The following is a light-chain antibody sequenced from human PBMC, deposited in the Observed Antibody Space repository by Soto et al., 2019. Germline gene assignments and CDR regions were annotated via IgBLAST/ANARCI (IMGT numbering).Light chain of an antibody. CDR3: TAYAGSTRVV. J-gene: IGLJ2*01. CDR1: SSDIGGNNY. V-gene: IGLV2-8*01. CDR2: EVD. Sequence: QSVLTQPPSASGSPGQSVTISCAGTSSDIGGNNYVSWYQQYPGKAPKLMIYEVDKRPSGVPDCFSGSKSGNTASLTVSGLQAEDEADYYCTAYAGSTRVVFGGGTKLTVL.